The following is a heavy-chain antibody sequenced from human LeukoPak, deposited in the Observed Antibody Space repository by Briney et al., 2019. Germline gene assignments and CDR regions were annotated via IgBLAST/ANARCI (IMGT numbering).Heavy chain of an antibody. D-gene: IGHD6-13*01. CDR2: ISYDGSNK. J-gene: IGHJ4*02. V-gene: IGHV3-30*03. CDR3: ARGPYSSSWYVFDY. CDR1: GFTVSSNY. Sequence: PGGSLRLSCAASGFTVSSNYMSWVRQAPGKGLEGGAVISYDGSNKYYADSVKGRFTISRDNSKNTLYLQMNSLRAEDTAVYYCARGPYSSSWYVFDYWGQGTLVTVSS.